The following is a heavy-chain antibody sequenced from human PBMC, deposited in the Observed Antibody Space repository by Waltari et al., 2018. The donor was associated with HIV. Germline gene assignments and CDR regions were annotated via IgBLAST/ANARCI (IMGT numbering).Heavy chain of an antibody. CDR3: ARRRAQGDFDY. V-gene: IGHV4-38-2*01. CDR1: GYSLSRGYN. J-gene: IGHJ4*02. D-gene: IGHD1-26*01. CDR2: TSYSEGT. Sequence: QVQLQESGPGLVKPSETLSLICAVSGYSLSRGYNWGWIRPPPGEGLEWIGSTSYSEGTYYNPSLRSRVTIALDTAKNRFSLNLNSVTAADTAVYFCARRRAQGDFDYWGQGTLVTVSS.